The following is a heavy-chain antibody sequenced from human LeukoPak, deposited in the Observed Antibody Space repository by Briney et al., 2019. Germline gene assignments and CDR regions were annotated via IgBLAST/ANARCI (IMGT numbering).Heavy chain of an antibody. CDR2: MYYSGNT. V-gene: IGHV4-39*07. CDR1: GGSISSGSYY. Sequence: PSETLSLTCTVSGGSISSGSYYWGWIRQPPGKGLEWIGSMYYSGNTYYNPSLKSRVTISVDTSKNQFSLKLSSVTAADTAVYYCARAHNPGYFDYWGQGTLVTVSS. J-gene: IGHJ4*02. CDR3: ARAHNPGYFDY. D-gene: IGHD2-21*01.